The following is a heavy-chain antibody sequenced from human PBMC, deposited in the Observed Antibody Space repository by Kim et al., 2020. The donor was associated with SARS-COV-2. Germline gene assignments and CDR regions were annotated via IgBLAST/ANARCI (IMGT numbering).Heavy chain of an antibody. CDR2: IYYSGST. Sequence: SETLSLTCTVSGGSISSGGYYWSWIRQHPGKGLEWIGYIYYSGSTYYNPSLKSRVTISVDTSKNQFYLKLSSVTAADTAVYYCARDRGLGYCSGGSCYLDYWGQGTLVTVSS. J-gene: IGHJ4*02. V-gene: IGHV4-31*03. CDR3: ARDRGLGYCSGGSCYLDY. D-gene: IGHD2-15*01. CDR1: GGSISSGGYY.